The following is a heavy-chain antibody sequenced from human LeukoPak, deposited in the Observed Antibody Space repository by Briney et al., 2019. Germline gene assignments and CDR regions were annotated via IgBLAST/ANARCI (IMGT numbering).Heavy chain of an antibody. CDR2: INEGGST. Sequence: SETLSLTCSVYGGSFSDYFWGWIRQAPGEGLEWIGEINEGGSTNCNPAFMTRVVVTVDRSKNDFSLTMNFVTAADTAVYYCARFSKITRGDWGDAFDIWGQGTTVIVSS. CDR3: ARFSKITRGDWGDAFDI. J-gene: IGHJ3*02. V-gene: IGHV4-34*01. CDR1: GGSFSDYF. D-gene: IGHD2-21*01.